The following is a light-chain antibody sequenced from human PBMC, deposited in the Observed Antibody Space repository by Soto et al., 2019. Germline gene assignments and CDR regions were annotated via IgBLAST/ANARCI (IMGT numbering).Light chain of an antibody. Sequence: EIVMTQSPATLSVSPGERATLSCRASQSVSSNLAWYQQKPGQAPRLLIYGASTRATGIPARFSGSGSGTEFTLTISSLQSEDFVVYYCQQYNNWPRTFGPGTRVDI. CDR1: QSVSSN. J-gene: IGKJ3*01. CDR3: QQYNNWPRT. V-gene: IGKV3-15*01. CDR2: GAS.